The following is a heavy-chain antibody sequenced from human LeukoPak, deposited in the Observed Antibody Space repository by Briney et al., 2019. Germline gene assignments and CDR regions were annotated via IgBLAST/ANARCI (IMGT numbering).Heavy chain of an antibody. CDR1: GGTFSSYA. V-gene: IGHV1-69*05. CDR3: ARDCGGDCYWSPTADAFDI. CDR2: IIPIFGTA. D-gene: IGHD2-21*02. Sequence: SSAKVSCKASGGTFSSYAISWVRQAPGQGLEWMGRIIPIFGTANYAQKFQGRVTITTDESTSTAYMELSSLRSEDTAVYYCARDCGGDCYWSPTADAFDIWGQGTMVTVSS. J-gene: IGHJ3*02.